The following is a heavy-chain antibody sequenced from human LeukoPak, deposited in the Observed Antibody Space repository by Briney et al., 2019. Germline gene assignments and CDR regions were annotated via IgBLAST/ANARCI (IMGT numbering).Heavy chain of an antibody. J-gene: IGHJ4*02. Sequence: SETLSLTCAVSGGSISSSNWWSWVRQPPGQGLEWIGEIYHSGSTNYNPSLKSRVTISVDKSKNQFSLKLSSVTAADTAVYYCARIPVGGTMVRGVRDWGQGTLVTVSS. CDR3: ARIPVGGTMVRGVRD. CDR2: IYHSGST. CDR1: GGSISSSNW. D-gene: IGHD3-10*01. V-gene: IGHV4-4*02.